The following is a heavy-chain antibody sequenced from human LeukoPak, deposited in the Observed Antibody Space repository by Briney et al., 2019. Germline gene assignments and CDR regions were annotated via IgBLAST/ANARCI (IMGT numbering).Heavy chain of an antibody. V-gene: IGHV4-34*01. CDR1: GGSFSGYY. CDR3: ARHHSSTWYIDY. D-gene: IGHD6-13*01. CDR2: INHSGST. Sequence: SETLSLTCAVYGGSFSGYYWNWIRQPPGKGLEWIGEINHSGSTNYNPSLKSRVTISVDTSKNQFSLKLSSVTAADTAVYYCARHHSSTWYIDYWGQGTLVTVSS. J-gene: IGHJ4*02.